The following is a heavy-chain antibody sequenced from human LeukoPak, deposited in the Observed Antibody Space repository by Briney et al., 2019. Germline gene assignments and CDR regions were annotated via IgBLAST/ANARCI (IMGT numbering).Heavy chain of an antibody. J-gene: IGHJ4*02. Sequence: GGSLRLSCAASGFTFSSYSMNWVRQAPGKGLEWVSSISSSSSYIYYADSVKGRFTISRDNAKNSLYLQMNSLRAEDTAVYYCARAKQELERRFEGTYYFDYWGQGTLVTVSS. CDR3: ARAKQELERRFEGTYYFDY. CDR1: GFTFSSYS. D-gene: IGHD1-1*01. CDR2: ISSSSSYI. V-gene: IGHV3-21*01.